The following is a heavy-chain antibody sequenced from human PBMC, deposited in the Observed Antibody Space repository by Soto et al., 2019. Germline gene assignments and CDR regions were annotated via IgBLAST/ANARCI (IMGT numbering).Heavy chain of an antibody. CDR2: IYYTGTT. J-gene: IGHJ5*02. V-gene: IGHV4-30-4*01. CDR3: AGGDWFHP. Sequence: SETLSLTCTVSGGSISAGDYYWNWIRQPPGKGLEWIGYIYYTGTTKYNPSLKSRATLSVDTSKNRFSLNLTSVTAADTAVYYCAGGDWFHPWGPGTLVTVSS. CDR1: GGSISAGDYY.